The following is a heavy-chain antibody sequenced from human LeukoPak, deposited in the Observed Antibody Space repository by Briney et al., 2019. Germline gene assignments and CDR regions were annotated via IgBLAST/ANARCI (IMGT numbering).Heavy chain of an antibody. CDR3: ARTAARRFDY. Sequence: ASVKVSCKASGYTFTGYYMHWVRQAPGQGLEWMGRINPNSGGTNYAQKFQGRVTMTRDTSTSTVYMELSSLRSDDTAVYYCARTAARRFDYWGQGTLVTVSS. CDR1: GYTFTGYY. D-gene: IGHD6-6*01. V-gene: IGHV1-2*06. CDR2: INPNSGGT. J-gene: IGHJ4*02.